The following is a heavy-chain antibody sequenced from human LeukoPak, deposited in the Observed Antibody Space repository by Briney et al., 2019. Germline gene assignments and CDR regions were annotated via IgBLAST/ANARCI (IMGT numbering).Heavy chain of an antibody. D-gene: IGHD6-13*01. CDR3: ARGYSSSWLGYFDY. CDR2: VSSDGRIN. V-gene: IGHV3-30*03. CDR1: GFIFSSYG. Sequence: GGSLRLSCAASGFIFSSYGLHWVRQAPGKGLERVAVVSSDGRINYYADSVKGRLTISRDTSKNMVYLQMSSLGAEDTAVYYCARGYSSSWLGYFDYWGQGTLVTVSS. J-gene: IGHJ4*02.